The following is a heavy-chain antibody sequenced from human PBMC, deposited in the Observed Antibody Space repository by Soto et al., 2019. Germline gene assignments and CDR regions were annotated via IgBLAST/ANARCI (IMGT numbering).Heavy chain of an antibody. CDR1: GYTLTELS. J-gene: IGHJ5*02. Sequence: ASVKVSCKVSGYTLTELSMHWVRQAPGKGLEWMGGFDPEDGETIYAQKFQGRATMTEDTSTDTAYMELSSLRSEDTAVYYCATVGSSLITGTTLESYWFDPWGQGTLVTVSS. CDR2: FDPEDGET. V-gene: IGHV1-24*01. D-gene: IGHD1-20*01. CDR3: ATVGSSLITGTTLESYWFDP.